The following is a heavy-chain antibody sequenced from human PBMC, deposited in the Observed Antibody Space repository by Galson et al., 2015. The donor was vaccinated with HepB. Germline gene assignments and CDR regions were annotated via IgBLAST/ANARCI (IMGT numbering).Heavy chain of an antibody. D-gene: IGHD4-17*01. V-gene: IGHV3-74*01. J-gene: IGHJ6*03. Sequence: SLRLSCAASGFTLSDYWIHWVRQTPGKGLVWVSHMNSAGSSTNYADSVKGRFTISRDNAKNTLYLQMDSLRAEDTAVYYCARGGYGDYYYNYYYMDVWGKGTTVIVSS. CDR2: MNSAGSST. CDR3: ARGGYGDYYYNYYYMDV. CDR1: GFTLSDYW.